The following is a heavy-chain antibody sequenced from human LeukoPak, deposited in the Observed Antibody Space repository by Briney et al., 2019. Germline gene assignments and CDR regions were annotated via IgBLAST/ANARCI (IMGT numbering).Heavy chain of an antibody. Sequence: PGESLKISCKGSGYIFTSYWISWVRQMPGKGLEWMGRIDPSDSYTNYSPSFQGHVTISVDKSISTAYLQWSSLKASDTAMYYCARRLQRHFDYWGQGTLVTVSS. J-gene: IGHJ4*02. D-gene: IGHD2-15*01. V-gene: IGHV5-10-1*01. CDR1: GYIFTSYW. CDR2: IDPSDSYT. CDR3: ARRLQRHFDY.